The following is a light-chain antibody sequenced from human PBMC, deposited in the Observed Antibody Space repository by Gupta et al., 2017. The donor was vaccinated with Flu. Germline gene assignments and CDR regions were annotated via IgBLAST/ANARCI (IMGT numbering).Light chain of an antibody. CDR2: DAS. CDR3: QQYGDSRT. V-gene: IGKV3-20*01. J-gene: IGKJ1*01. CDR1: QSVSGSY. Sequence: GERATLSCRASQSVSGSYLAWYQQKPGQAPRLLIYDASSRAPGIPDRFSGSGSGTDFTLTIGRLEPEDFAVYYCQQYGDSRTFGQGTKVEIK.